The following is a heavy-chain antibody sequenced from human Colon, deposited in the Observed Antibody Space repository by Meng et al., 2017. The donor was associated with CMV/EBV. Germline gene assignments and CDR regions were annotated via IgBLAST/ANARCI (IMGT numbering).Heavy chain of an antibody. D-gene: IGHD1-26*01. V-gene: IGHV3-66*02. CDR1: GLTLTNSY. CDR2: IYSGGST. CDR3: ARDTSGAGMDH. J-gene: IGHJ4*02. Sequence: GGSLRLSCGVSGLTLTNSYMTWVRQPPGKGLAWVSIIYSGGSTSYGGSVKGRFTISRDISRNMVYLQMNSLRSDDTAVYYCARDTSGAGMDHWGQGTVVTVSS.